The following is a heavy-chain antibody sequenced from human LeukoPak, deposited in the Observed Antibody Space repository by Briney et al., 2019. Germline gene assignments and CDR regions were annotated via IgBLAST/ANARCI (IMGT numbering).Heavy chain of an antibody. V-gene: IGHV3-74*01. Sequence: GESLRLSCAASGFTFSSHWMHWVRLTPGKGLMWVSHMNSDGSSTTYADSVKGRFTISRDNAKNTLYLQMNSLRADDTALYYCARDVLGQGVDYWGQGALVTVSS. CDR1: GFTFSSHW. CDR3: ARDVLGQGVDY. D-gene: IGHD2-8*01. J-gene: IGHJ4*01. CDR2: MNSDGSST.